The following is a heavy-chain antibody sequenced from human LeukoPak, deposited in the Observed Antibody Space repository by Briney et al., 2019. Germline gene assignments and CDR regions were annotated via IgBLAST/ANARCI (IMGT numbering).Heavy chain of an antibody. CDR3: ARVGGVITFGGVIYNHDAFDI. CDR2: IFNGGST. D-gene: IGHD3-16*02. V-gene: IGHV3-53*01. J-gene: IGHJ3*02. CDR1: GFAVSSNH. Sequence: GGSLRLSCAASGFAVSSNHMNWVRQAPGKGLEWVSVIFNGGSTYYADSVKGRFTISRDNSKNTLYLQMNSLRAEDTAVYYCARVGGVITFGGVIYNHDAFDIWGQGTMVTVSS.